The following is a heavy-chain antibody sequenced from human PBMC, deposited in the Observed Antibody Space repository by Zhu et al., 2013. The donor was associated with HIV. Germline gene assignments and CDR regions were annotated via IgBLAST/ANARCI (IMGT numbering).Heavy chain of an antibody. Sequence: VQLVESGGGVVQPGTSLRLSCAASGFTFNNYAMNWVRQAPGKGLEWVAVISYDGSNKYYADSVKGRFTISRDNSKNTLYLQMNSLRAEDTAVYYCAKDRTAYDRPLYGMDVWGQGTTVTVSS. J-gene: IGHJ6*02. CDR1: GFTFNNYA. CDR2: ISYDGSNK. D-gene: IGHD3-9*01. V-gene: IGHV3-30*18. CDR3: AKDRTAYDRPLYGMDV.